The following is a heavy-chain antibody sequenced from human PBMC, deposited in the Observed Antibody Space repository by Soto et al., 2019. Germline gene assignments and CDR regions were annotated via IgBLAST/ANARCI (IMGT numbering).Heavy chain of an antibody. D-gene: IGHD7-27*01. Sequence: SETLSLTCSVSGDSISNLDYFWAWIRQPPGQALEYIGYIYKSATTYYNPSFESRVAISVDTSKSQFSLNVTSVTAADTAVYFCARGRYCLTGRCFPNWFDSWGQGALVTVYS. J-gene: IGHJ5*01. CDR2: IYKSATT. CDR1: GDSISNLDYF. CDR3: ARGRYCLTGRCFPNWFDS. V-gene: IGHV4-30-4*01.